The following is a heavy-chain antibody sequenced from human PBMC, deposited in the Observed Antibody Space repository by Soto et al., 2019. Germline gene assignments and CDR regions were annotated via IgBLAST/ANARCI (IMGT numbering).Heavy chain of an antibody. CDR1: GGTFSRYT. V-gene: IGHV1-69*02. J-gene: IGHJ4*02. CDR3: ARAPRY. Sequence: SVKVSCKASGGTFSRYTISCVRQAPGKGPXWMGTXLTILGIATYXXKFQGRVXXNADKSTSPAYMQLSSMRSEDTAVYYCARAPRYWGQATLATAS. CDR2: XLTILGIA.